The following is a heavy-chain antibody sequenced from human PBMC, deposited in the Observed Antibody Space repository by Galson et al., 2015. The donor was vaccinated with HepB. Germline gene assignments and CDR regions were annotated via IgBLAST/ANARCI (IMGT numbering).Heavy chain of an antibody. V-gene: IGHV3-23*01. CDR1: GFILSNSD. Sequence: SLRLSCAASGFILSNSDMNWVRQAPGKGLEWVSGISGGGGTISYADSVKGRFTISRDSSKNTLDLQMDSLRAGDTAVYYCVGGEYGRGWPDWGQGILVTVSS. CDR3: VGGEYGRGWPD. D-gene: IGHD6-19*01. CDR2: ISGGGGTI. J-gene: IGHJ1*01.